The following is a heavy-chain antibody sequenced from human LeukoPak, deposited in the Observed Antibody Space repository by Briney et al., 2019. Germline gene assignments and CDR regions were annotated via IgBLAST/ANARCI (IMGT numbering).Heavy chain of an antibody. D-gene: IGHD3-22*01. Sequence: ASVKVSCKASGYTFTSYFMHWWRQAPGQGLEWLGLINPSGGSTSYAHKFQGRVTMTREKSTRIVYMELSSLRSEDTAVYFCARGYYYESSAYYSPFDYWGQGALVTVSS. CDR3: ARGYYYESSAYYSPFDY. V-gene: IGHV1-46*01. J-gene: IGHJ4*02. CDR1: GYTFTSYF. CDR2: INPSGGST.